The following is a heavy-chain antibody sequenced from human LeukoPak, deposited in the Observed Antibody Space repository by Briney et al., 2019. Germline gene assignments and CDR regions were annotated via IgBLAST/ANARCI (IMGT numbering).Heavy chain of an antibody. D-gene: IGHD3-3*01. V-gene: IGHV3-30*18. J-gene: IGHJ4*02. CDR2: ISYDGSNK. CDR1: GFTFSSYG. CDR3: AKVTGHYDFWSGFDY. Sequence: GGSLRLSCAASGFTFSSYGMHWVRQAPGKGLEWVAVISYDGSNKYYADSVKGRFTISRDNSKNTLYLQMNSLRAEDTAVYYCAKVTGHYDFWSGFDYWGQGTLVTVSS.